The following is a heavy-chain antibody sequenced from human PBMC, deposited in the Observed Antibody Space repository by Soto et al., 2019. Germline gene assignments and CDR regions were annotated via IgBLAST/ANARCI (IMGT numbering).Heavy chain of an antibody. CDR2: IKQGGGEK. D-gene: IGHD3-3*01. V-gene: IGHV3-7*01. Sequence: PGGSLRLSCAASGFTLSTYWMNWVRQAPGKGLEWVASIKQGGGEKNYVDSVKGRFTISRDNAKNSLYLQMSSLRADDTAVYYCTRAFGIDYWGQGTLVTVSS. CDR3: TRAFGIDY. CDR1: GFTLSTYW. J-gene: IGHJ4*02.